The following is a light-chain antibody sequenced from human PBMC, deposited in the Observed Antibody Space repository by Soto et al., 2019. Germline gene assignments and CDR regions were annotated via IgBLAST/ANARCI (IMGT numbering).Light chain of an antibody. CDR2: DAS. J-gene: IGKJ2*01. CDR1: QSVGSN. Sequence: EIVLTQSPATLSLSPGERATLSCRASQSVGSNLAWYQHKPGQAPRLLMYDASTRATGIPARFSGSGSGTEFTLTIGSLQSGDFAVYYCQQYNNWPQTFGQGTKVDIK. V-gene: IGKV3-15*01. CDR3: QQYNNWPQT.